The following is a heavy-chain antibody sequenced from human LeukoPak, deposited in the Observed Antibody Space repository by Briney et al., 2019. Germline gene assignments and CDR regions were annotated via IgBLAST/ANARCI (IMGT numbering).Heavy chain of an antibody. CDR3: ARDQYDSVWGSHRPYFDY. J-gene: IGHJ4*02. D-gene: IGHD3-16*02. V-gene: IGHV1-18*01. CDR2: ISVYTGNT. Sequence: GASVKVSCKASGYTFSSYGISWVRQAPGQGLEWMGWISVYTGNTNYAQKFQGRLIVTTDTSTSTAHMELRSLTSDDTAVYYCARDQYDSVWGSHRPYFDYWGLGTLVTVSS. CDR1: GYTFSSYG.